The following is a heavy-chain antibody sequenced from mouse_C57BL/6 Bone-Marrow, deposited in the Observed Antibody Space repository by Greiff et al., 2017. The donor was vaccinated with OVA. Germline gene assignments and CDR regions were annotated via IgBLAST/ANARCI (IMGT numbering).Heavy chain of an antibody. CDR1: GFTFSDAW. J-gene: IGHJ3*01. CDR3: TRRGVTWFAY. V-gene: IGHV6-6*01. CDR2: IRNKANNHAT. Sequence: DVHLVESGGGLVQPGGSMKLYCAASGFTFSDAWMDWVRQSPEKGLEWVAEIRNKANNHATYYAESVKGRFTISRDDSKSSVYLQMNSLRAEDTGIYYCTRRGVTWFAYWGQGTLVTVSA. D-gene: IGHD2-1*01.